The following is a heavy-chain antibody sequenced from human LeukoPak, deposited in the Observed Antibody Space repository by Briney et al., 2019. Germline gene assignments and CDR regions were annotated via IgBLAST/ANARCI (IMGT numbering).Heavy chain of an antibody. J-gene: IGHJ4*02. D-gene: IGHD6-13*01. V-gene: IGHV3-53*01. CDR1: GFTVSSNY. Sequence: QTGGSLRLSCAASGFTVSSNYMSWVRQAPGKGLEWVSVIYSGGSTYYADSVKGRFTISRDSSKNTLYLQMNNLRAEDTAVYYCARSSSWYGVDYWGQGTLVTVSS. CDR2: IYSGGST. CDR3: ARSSSWYGVDY.